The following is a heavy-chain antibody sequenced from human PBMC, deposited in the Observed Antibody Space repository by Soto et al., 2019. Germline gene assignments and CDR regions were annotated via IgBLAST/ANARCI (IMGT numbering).Heavy chain of an antibody. D-gene: IGHD3-22*01. CDR1: GDTFSSYA. V-gene: IGHV1-69*01. CDR2: IIPMFGTA. Sequence: QVQLVQSGAEVKKPGSSVKVSCKASGDTFSSYAINWVRQAHGQGREWMGGIIPMFGTANYAQKFKGRVTITAGESTSTVYMELSSLRSEDTAVYYCARVGPAHYYDSSGYYSPLDYWGQGTLVTVSS. CDR3: ARVGPAHYYDSSGYYSPLDY. J-gene: IGHJ4*02.